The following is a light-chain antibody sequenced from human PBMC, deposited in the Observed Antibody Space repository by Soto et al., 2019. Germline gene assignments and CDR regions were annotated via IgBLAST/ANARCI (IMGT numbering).Light chain of an antibody. V-gene: IGKV4-1*01. CDR1: QSVLYNSDNKNY. J-gene: IGKJ4*01. CDR2: WAS. Sequence: DIVMTQSPDSLAVSLRERATINCKSSQSVLYNSDNKNYLAWYQQKPGQPPKLLIYWASTRDSGVPDRFSGSGSGADFTLTISSLQAEDGAVYYCQQYYTTLTFGGGTKVEIK. CDR3: QQYYTTLT.